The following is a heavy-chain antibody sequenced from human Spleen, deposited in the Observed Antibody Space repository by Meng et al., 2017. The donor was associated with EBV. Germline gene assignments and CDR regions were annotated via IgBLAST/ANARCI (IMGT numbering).Heavy chain of an antibody. D-gene: IGHD3-10*01. Sequence: VQLQESGPGPGKPSAILSPNFPALGGSTSGHYWSWIRQPPGKGLEWIGYIYYSGSTNYNPSFKSRVTISVDTSKNQFSLRLRSLTASDTAVYYCASDRGQNYYWGPGTLVTV. CDR2: IYYSGST. CDR3: ASDRGQNYY. J-gene: IGHJ4*02. CDR1: GGSTSGHY. V-gene: IGHV4-59*11.